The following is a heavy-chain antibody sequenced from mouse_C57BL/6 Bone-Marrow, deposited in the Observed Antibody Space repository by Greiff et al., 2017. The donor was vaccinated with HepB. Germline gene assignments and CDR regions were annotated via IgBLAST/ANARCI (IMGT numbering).Heavy chain of an antibody. Sequence: QVQLKQSGPELVKPGASVKISCKASGYSFTSYYIHWVKQRPGQGLEWIGWIYPGSGNTKYNEKFKGKATLTADTSSSTAYMQLSSLTSEDSAVYYCANYYGSSYPWFAYWGQGTLVTVSA. J-gene: IGHJ3*01. CDR2: IYPGSGNT. CDR1: GYSFTSYY. CDR3: ANYYGSSYPWFAY. D-gene: IGHD1-1*01. V-gene: IGHV1-66*01.